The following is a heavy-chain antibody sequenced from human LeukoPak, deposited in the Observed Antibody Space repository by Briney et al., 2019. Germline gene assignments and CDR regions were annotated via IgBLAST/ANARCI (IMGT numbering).Heavy chain of an antibody. CDR1: GYTFTGYY. J-gene: IGHJ3*02. V-gene: IGHV1-2*02. D-gene: IGHD3-22*01. CDR3: AQADSSGYYWGTFDI. Sequence: GASVKVSCKASGYTFTGYYVHWVRQAPGQGLEWMGWINPNTGGTNYAQKFQGRVTMTRDTSISTAYMELSRLRSDDTAVYYCAQADSSGYYWGTFDIWGQGTMVTVSS. CDR2: INPNTGGT.